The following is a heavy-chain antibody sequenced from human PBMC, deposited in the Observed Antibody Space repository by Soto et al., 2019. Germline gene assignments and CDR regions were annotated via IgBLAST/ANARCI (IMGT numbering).Heavy chain of an antibody. CDR1: GFTFRRYG. Sequence: QVQLVESGGGVVQPGRSLRLSCAASGFTFRRYGMHWVRQAPGKGLEWVAVISYDGGNKNYADSVKGRFTISRDNSKNTLSLQMNSLRAEDTAVYYCAKGAQLLWFGETNTYYFDYWGQGTLVTVSS. D-gene: IGHD3-10*01. CDR2: ISYDGGNK. CDR3: AKGAQLLWFGETNTYYFDY. J-gene: IGHJ4*02. V-gene: IGHV3-30*18.